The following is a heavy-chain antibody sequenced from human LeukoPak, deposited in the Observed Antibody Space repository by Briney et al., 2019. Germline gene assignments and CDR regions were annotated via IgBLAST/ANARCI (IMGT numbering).Heavy chain of an antibody. V-gene: IGHV3-30*03. J-gene: IGHJ3*02. CDR2: ISYDGSNK. CDR1: GFMFSSYG. D-gene: IGHD2-2*01. CDR3: ARASETPPQDAFDI. Sequence: QPGGSLRLSCAASGFMFSSYGMSWVRQAPGKGLEWVAVISYDGSNKYYADSVKGRFTISRDNSKNTLYLQMNSLRAEDTAVYYCARASETPPQDAFDIWGQGTMVTVSS.